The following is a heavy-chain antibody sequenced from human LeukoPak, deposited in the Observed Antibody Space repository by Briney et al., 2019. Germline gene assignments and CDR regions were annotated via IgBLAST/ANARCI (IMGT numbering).Heavy chain of an antibody. J-gene: IGHJ4*02. CDR2: TSGSATGYMT. V-gene: IGHV3-23*01. CDR1: GFTFNTYG. Sequence: GGSLRLSCAASGFTFNTYGMSWVRHSPGKGLEWVSATSGSATGYMTNYADSVKGRFTISRGNSKNTLYLQMNSLRAEDTAVYYCAKDKKQWLVSTVFDYWGQGTLVTVSS. CDR3: AKDKKQWLVSTVFDY. D-gene: IGHD6-19*01.